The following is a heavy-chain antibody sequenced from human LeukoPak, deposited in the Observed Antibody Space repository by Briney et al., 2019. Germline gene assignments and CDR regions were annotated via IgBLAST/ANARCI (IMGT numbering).Heavy chain of an antibody. D-gene: IGHD3-22*01. J-gene: IGHJ3*02. CDR1: GFTFDNYG. CDR2: ISWNSGSI. Sequence: PGGSLRLSCAASGFTFDNYGMSWVRQAPGKGLEWVSGISWNSGSIGYADSVKGRFTISRDNAKNSLYLQMNSLRAEDTALYYCAKDIRRGYYDSSGYYRPGMLGDAFDIWGQGTMVTVSS. CDR3: AKDIRRGYYDSSGYYRPGMLGDAFDI. V-gene: IGHV3-9*01.